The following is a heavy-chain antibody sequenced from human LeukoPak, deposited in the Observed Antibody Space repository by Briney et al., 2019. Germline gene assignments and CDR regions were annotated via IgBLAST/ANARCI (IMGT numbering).Heavy chain of an antibody. D-gene: IGHD2-15*01. J-gene: IGHJ4*02. Sequence: GASVKVSCKVSGYTLTELSMHWVRQAPGKGLEWMGGFDPEDGETIYAQKFQGRVTMTEDTSTDTAYMELSSLRSEDTAVYYCATGGYCSGGSCYSTLGYWGQGTLVTVSS. CDR2: FDPEDGET. CDR3: ATGGYCSGGSCYSTLGY. V-gene: IGHV1-24*01. CDR1: GYTLTELS.